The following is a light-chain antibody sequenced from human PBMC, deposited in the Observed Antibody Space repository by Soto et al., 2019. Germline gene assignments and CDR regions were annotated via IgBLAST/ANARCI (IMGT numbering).Light chain of an antibody. CDR1: QSIINY. CDR2: AAS. CDR3: QQGYRAPHT. V-gene: IGKV1-39*01. J-gene: IGKJ1*01. Sequence: DIQMTQSPSSLSASVGDRVIITCRASQSIINYLNWYQQKPGKAPKLLIYAASSLQSGVPSSFSGSGSGTDFTLTISSLQPEDFATYYCQQGYRAPHTFGQGTKVDIK.